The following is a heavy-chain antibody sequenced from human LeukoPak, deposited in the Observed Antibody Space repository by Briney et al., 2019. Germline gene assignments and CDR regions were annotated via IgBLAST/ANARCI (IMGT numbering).Heavy chain of an antibody. CDR3: ANYYYDSIGAFDI. J-gene: IGHJ3*02. D-gene: IGHD3-22*01. CDR2: INPNSGGT. CDR1: GYTFTGYY. Sequence: ASVKVSCKASGYTFTGYYMHWVRQAPGQGLEWMGWINPNSGGTNYAQKFQGRVTITRDTSISTAYMELSRLRSDDTAVYYCANYYYDSIGAFDIWGQGTMVTVSS. V-gene: IGHV1-2*02.